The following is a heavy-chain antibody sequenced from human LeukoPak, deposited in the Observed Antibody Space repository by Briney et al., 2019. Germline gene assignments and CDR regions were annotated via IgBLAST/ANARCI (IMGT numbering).Heavy chain of an antibody. CDR2: IYYSGST. CDR1: GGSISSSSYY. J-gene: IGHJ3*02. CDR3: ARDPRDILTGYYHDAFDI. Sequence: SETLSLTCTVSGGSISSSSYYWGWIRQPPGKGLEWIGSIYYSGSTYYNPSLKSRVTISVDTSKNQFSLKLSSVTAADTAVYYCARDPRDILTGYYHDAFDIWGQGTMVTVSS. D-gene: IGHD3-9*01. V-gene: IGHV4-39*07.